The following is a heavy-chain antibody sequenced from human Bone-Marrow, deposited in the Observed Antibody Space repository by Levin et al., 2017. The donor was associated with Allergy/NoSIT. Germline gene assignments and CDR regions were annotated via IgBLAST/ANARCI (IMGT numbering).Heavy chain of an antibody. CDR1: GFTFSTYA. J-gene: IGHJ4*02. CDR3: VRSFSSGSYYGPNFFGY. V-gene: IGHV3-23*01. CDR2: ISMSGGST. D-gene: IGHD1-26*01. Sequence: QLGGSLRLSCATSGFTFSTYAMNWVRQSPGGGLEWISAISMSGGSTYYVDSVKGRFTISRDNSNNTVHLQMNSLRVEDTAVYYCVRSFSSGSYYGPNFFGYWGQGTLVTVSS.